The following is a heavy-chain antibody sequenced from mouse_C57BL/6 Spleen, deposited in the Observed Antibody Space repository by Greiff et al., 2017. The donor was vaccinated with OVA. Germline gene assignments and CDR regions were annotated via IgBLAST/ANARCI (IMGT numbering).Heavy chain of an antibody. CDR1: GYTFTTYP. CDR2: FHPYNDDT. V-gene: IGHV1-47*01. CDR3: ARRGYDYDLYAMDY. D-gene: IGHD2-4*01. Sequence: VKLMESGAELVKPGASVKMSCKASGYTFTTYPIEWMKQNHGKSLEWIGNFHPYNDDTKYNEKFKGKATLTVEKSSSTVYLELSRLTSDDSAVYYCARRGYDYDLYAMDYWGQGTSVTVSS. J-gene: IGHJ4*01.